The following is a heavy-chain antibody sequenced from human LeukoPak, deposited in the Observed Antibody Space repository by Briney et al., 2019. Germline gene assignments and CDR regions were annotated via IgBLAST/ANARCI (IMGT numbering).Heavy chain of an antibody. J-gene: IGHJ4*02. Sequence: VASVKVSCKASGYTFTSYGISWVRQAPGQRLEWMGWISAYNGNTNYAQKLQGRVTMTTDTSTSTAYMELRSLRSDDTAVYSCARTIMVRGVVSSRGQGTLVTVSS. D-gene: IGHD3-10*01. V-gene: IGHV1-18*01. CDR1: GYTFTSYG. CDR3: ARTIMVRGVVSS. CDR2: ISAYNGNT.